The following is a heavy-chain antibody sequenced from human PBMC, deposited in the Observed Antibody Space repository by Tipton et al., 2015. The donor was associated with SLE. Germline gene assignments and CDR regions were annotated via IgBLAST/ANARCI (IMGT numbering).Heavy chain of an antibody. D-gene: IGHD3-22*01. CDR3: AREMDYGYYRTADF. CDR1: GFTFSSHG. V-gene: IGHV3-30*04. Sequence: RSLRLSCAASGFTFSSHGMHWVRQAPGKGLEWVAVFSYDGSSTHYADSLKGRFTISRDNSKSTLYLQMNSLRLEDTAMYYCAREMDYGYYRTADFWGQGILVTVSS. J-gene: IGHJ4*02. CDR2: FSYDGSST.